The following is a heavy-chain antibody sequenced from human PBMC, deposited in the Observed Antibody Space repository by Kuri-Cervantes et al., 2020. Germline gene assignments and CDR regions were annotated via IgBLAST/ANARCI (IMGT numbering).Heavy chain of an antibody. Sequence: ASVKVSCKASGGTFSSYAISWVRQAPGQGLEWMGWINPKSGDTNFAHKFQDWVSMRRDTSSGTAYLEISNLKSDDTAVYFCVRQISSGWYPYYFDRWGQGTLVTVSS. D-gene: IGHD6-19*01. CDR3: VRQISSGWYPYYFDR. CDR2: INPKSGDT. V-gene: IGHV1-2*04. J-gene: IGHJ4*02. CDR1: GGTFSSYA.